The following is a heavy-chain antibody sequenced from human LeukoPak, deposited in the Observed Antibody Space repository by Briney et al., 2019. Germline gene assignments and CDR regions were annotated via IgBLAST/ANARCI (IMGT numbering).Heavy chain of an antibody. CDR2: INPSGGST. CDR1: GYTFTNYY. D-gene: IGHD3-10*01. Sequence: ASVKVSCKASGYTFTNYYLHWVRQAPGQGLEWMGIINPSGGSTSYAQKFQGRVTMTRDMSTSTVYMELSSLRSEDTAVYYCAREIGRHYFDYWGQGTLVTVSS. J-gene: IGHJ4*02. V-gene: IGHV1-46*01. CDR3: AREIGRHYFDY.